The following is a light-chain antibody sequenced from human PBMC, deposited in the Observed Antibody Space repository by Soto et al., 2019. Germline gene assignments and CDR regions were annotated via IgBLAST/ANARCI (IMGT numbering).Light chain of an antibody. CDR2: GAS. CDR1: HSVSSR. CDR3: QHYTNWPLT. J-gene: IGKJ4*01. V-gene: IGKV3-15*01. Sequence: EIVMTQSPATLSVSPGERATLSCRASHSVSSRLAWYQQKPGQAPRLLIYGASTRATGLPARFSGSGSGTEFTLNIISLQSDDLAVYYCQHYTNWPLTFGGGTKVEIK.